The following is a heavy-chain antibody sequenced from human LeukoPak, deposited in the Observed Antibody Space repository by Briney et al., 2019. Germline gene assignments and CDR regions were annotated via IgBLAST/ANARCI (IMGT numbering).Heavy chain of an antibody. CDR2: INSDGSST. V-gene: IGHV3-74*01. CDR1: GFTFSSYW. CDR3: ARAPGYSSSWGNFDY. J-gene: IGHJ4*02. D-gene: IGHD6-13*01. Sequence: TGGSLRLSCAASGFTFSSYWMHWVRQAPGKGLVWVSRINSDGSSTSYADSVKGRFTMSRDNAKNTLYLQMNSLRAEDTAVYYCARAPGYSSSWGNFDYWGQGTLVTVSS.